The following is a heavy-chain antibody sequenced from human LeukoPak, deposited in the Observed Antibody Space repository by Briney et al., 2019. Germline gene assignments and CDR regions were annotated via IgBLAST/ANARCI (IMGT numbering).Heavy chain of an antibody. Sequence: SETLSLTCTVSGGSISSYYWSWIRQPPGKGLEWIGYIYYSGSTNYNPSLKSRVTISVDTSKNQFSLKLSSVTAADTAVYYCARHVNFWSGYYTGIRWFDPWGQGTLVTVSS. CDR2: IYYSGST. CDR1: GGSISSYY. J-gene: IGHJ5*02. D-gene: IGHD3-3*01. CDR3: ARHVNFWSGYYTGIRWFDP. V-gene: IGHV4-59*08.